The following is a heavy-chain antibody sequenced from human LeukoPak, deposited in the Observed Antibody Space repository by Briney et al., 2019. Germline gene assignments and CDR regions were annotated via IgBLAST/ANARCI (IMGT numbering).Heavy chain of an antibody. D-gene: IGHD5-12*01. V-gene: IGHV1-2*02. J-gene: IGHJ4*02. Sequence: GASVKVSCKASGYRFTGYFMHWLRQAPGQGLEWMGWINPNSGDTDYAQKFQGRVTLTRDASIATAYMELTRLRSDDTDVYYCATPTDRRHPDYWGQGTLVTVSS. CDR1: GYRFTGYF. CDR3: ATPTDRRHPDY. CDR2: INPNSGDT.